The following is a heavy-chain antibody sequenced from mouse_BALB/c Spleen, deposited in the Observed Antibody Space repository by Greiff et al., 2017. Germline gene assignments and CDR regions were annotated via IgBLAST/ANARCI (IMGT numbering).Heavy chain of an antibody. D-gene: IGHD2-4*01. Sequence: QVQLKQSGAELVMPGASVKMSCKASGYTFTDYWMHWVKQRPGQGLEWIGAIDTSDSYTSYNQKFKGKATLTADKSSSTAYMELRSLTSEDSAVYYCTRDWDYDSFAYWGQGTLVTVSA. CDR3: TRDWDYDSFAY. CDR2: IDTSDSYT. CDR1: GYTFTDYW. J-gene: IGHJ3*01. V-gene: IGHV1-69*01.